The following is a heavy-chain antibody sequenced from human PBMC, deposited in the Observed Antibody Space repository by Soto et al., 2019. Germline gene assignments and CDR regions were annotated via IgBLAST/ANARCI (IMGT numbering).Heavy chain of an antibody. CDR1: GYTFTSYG. Sequence: GASVKVSCKASGYTFTSYGISWVRQAPGQGLEWMGWISAYNGNTNYAQKLQGRVTMTTDTSTSTAYMELRSLRSDDTAVYYCARGLHCSSTSCYADYYYYYMDVWGKGTTVTVPS. V-gene: IGHV1-18*01. CDR3: ARGLHCSSTSCYADYYYYYMDV. J-gene: IGHJ6*03. D-gene: IGHD2-2*01. CDR2: ISAYNGNT.